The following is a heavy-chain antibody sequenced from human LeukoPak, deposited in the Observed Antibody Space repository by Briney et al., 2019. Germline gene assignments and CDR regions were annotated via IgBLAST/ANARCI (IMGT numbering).Heavy chain of an antibody. CDR2: IGTAGDT. CDR1: GFTFSSYD. Sequence: PGGSLRLSCAASGFTFSSYDMHWVRQATGKGLKWVSAIGTAGDTYYPGSVKGRFTISRENAKNSLYLQMNSLRAGDTAVYYCARDSRIYDYVWGSYRYGMDIWGQGTTVTVSS. CDR3: ARDSRIYDYVWGSYRYGMDI. V-gene: IGHV3-13*01. J-gene: IGHJ6*02. D-gene: IGHD3-16*02.